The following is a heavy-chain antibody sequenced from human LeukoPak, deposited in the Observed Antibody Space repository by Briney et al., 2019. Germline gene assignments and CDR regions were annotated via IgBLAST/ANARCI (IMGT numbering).Heavy chain of an antibody. V-gene: IGHV3-7*01. Sequence: GSLRLSCAASGFTFSSYWMSWVRQAPGKGLEWVANIKQYGSEKYYVDSVKGRFTISRDNAKNSLYLQMNSLRAEDTAVYYCARASFSSSWAYYYYYGMDVWGQGTTVTVSS. CDR3: ARASFSSSWAYYYYYGMDV. D-gene: IGHD6-13*01. CDR2: IKQYGSEK. CDR1: GFTFSSYW. J-gene: IGHJ6*02.